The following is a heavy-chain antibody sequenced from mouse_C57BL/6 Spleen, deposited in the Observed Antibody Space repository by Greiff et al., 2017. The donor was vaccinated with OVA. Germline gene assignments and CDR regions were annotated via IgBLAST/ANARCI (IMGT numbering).Heavy chain of an antibody. CDR2: IYPRSGNT. Sequence: QVQLQQSGAELARPGASVKLSCKASGYTFTSYGISWVKQRTGQGLEWIGEIYPRSGNTYYNEKFKGKATLTADKSSSTAYLELRSLTSEDSAVYFCARWGIALYYFDYWGQGTTLTVSS. CDR3: ARWGIALYYFDY. V-gene: IGHV1-81*01. CDR1: GYTFTSYG. J-gene: IGHJ2*01. D-gene: IGHD6-1*01.